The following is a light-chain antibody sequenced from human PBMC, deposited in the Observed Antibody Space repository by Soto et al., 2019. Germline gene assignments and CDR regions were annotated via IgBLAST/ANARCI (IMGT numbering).Light chain of an antibody. CDR2: HAS. CDR3: QQHINRLS. Sequence: EIVLTQSPATLSLSPGERATLSCRASQSVSNFLAWYQQKPGQAPRLLIYHASNGATGIPARFSGSGSGTDFTLTISTLEPEDFAVYYCQQHINRLSFGGGTKVEIK. CDR1: QSVSNF. J-gene: IGKJ4*01. V-gene: IGKV3-11*01.